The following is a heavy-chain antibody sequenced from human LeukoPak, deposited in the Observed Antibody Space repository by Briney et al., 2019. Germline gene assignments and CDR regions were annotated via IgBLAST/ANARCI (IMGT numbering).Heavy chain of an antibody. CDR1: GFTFSSYG. CDR2: IRCGGSKI. Sequence: PGGSLRLSCAASGFTFSSYGMHWVRQAPGKGLEWVAFIRCGGSKIYYADSVKGRFTIPRDNSKNTLYLQMNSLGAEDTAVYYCAKDPSFRPGYFDYWGQGTLVTVSS. V-gene: IGHV3-30*02. J-gene: IGHJ4*02. CDR3: AKDPSFRPGYFDY.